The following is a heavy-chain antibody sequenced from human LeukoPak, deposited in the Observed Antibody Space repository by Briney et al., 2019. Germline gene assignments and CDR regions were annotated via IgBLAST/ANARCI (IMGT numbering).Heavy chain of an antibody. J-gene: IGHJ5*02. Sequence: PGGSLRLSCEPSGFTFSSYWMHWVRQAPGKGRVWVSRINSDGSSTNYAASVKGRFTISRDNAKNTLYLQMNSLRAEDTAVYYCARGPQGAWFDPWGQGTLVTVSS. V-gene: IGHV3-74*01. CDR2: INSDGSST. CDR1: GFTFSSYW. CDR3: ARGPQGAWFDP.